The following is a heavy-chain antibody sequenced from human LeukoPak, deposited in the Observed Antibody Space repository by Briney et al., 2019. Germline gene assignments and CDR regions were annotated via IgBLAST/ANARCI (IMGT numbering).Heavy chain of an antibody. V-gene: IGHV4-30-2*01. CDR2: IYHSGST. CDR1: GGSIGSGGYS. D-gene: IGHD3-3*01. J-gene: IGHJ3*02. Sequence: NPSQTLSLTCAVSGGSIGSGGYSWSWIRQPPGKGLEWIGYIYHSGSTYYNPSLKSRVTISVDRSKNQFSLRLSSVTAADTAVYYCARVTSGYYTADAFDIWGQGTMVTVSS. CDR3: ARVTSGYYTADAFDI.